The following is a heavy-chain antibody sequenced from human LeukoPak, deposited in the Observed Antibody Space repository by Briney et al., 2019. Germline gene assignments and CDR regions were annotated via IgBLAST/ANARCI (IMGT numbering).Heavy chain of an antibody. CDR2: IYPYSGDT. J-gene: IGHJ3*02. CDR1: GYTFTGYY. CDR3: ARDRNSGSSLDI. Sequence: ASVSVSCKASGYTFTGYYIHWVRQAPGQGLEWMGWIYPYSGDTNYAQNFQGRVTMTRDTSISTAYMELSSLKSDDTAVYYCARDRNSGSSLDIWGQGTMLTVSS. D-gene: IGHD6-6*01. V-gene: IGHV1-2*02.